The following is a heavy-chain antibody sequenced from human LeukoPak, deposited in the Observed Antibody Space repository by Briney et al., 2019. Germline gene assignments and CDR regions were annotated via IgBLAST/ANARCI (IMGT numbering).Heavy chain of an antibody. V-gene: IGHV4-34*01. CDR2: INHSGST. J-gene: IGHJ4*02. CDR3: ARGFVVLYDY. D-gene: IGHD3-10*01. Sequence: SETLSLTCAVYGGSFSGYYWSWIRQPPGKGLEWIGEINHSGSTNYNPSLKSRVTISVDTSKNQFSLKLSSVTAADTAVYYCARGFVVLYDYWGQGTLVTVSS. CDR1: GGSFSGYY.